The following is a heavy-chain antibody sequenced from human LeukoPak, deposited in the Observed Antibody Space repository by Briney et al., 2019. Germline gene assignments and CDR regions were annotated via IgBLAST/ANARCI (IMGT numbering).Heavy chain of an antibody. V-gene: IGHV3-21*01. J-gene: IGHJ4*02. Sequence: GGSLRLSCAASGFTFSSYSMNWVRQAPGKGLEWVSSISSSSSYIYYADSVKGRFTISRDNAKNSLYLQMNSLRAEDTAVYYCARDVVGASIFDYWGQGTLVTVSS. CDR3: ARDVVGASIFDY. CDR2: ISSSSSYI. D-gene: IGHD1-26*01. CDR1: GFTFSSYS.